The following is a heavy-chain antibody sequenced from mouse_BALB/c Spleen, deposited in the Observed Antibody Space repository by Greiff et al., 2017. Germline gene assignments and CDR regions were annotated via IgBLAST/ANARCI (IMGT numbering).Heavy chain of an antibody. D-gene: IGHD2-2*01. V-gene: IGHV14-3*02. CDR2: IDPANGNT. CDR3: EAFYGYDGGLAY. CDR1: GYTFSSYW. J-gene: IGHJ2*01. Sequence: VQLKESGAELMKPGASVKISCKATGYTFSSYWIEWVKQRPEQGLEWIGRIDPANGNTKYDPKFQGKATITADTSSNTAYLQLSSLTSEDTAVYYCEAFYGYDGGLAYWGQGTTLTVSS.